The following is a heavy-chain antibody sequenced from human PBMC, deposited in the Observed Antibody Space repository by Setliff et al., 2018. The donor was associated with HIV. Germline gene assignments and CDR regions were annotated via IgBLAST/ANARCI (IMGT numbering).Heavy chain of an antibody. CDR1: GGSFSSYY. Sequence: KTSETLSLTCTVYGGSFSSYYWSWIRQPPGKGLEWIGEINHSGSTNYNPSLKSRISMSVDTSQNQFSLELTSLTAADTAVYYCATRPRIAARPFDYWGQGTLVTVSS. CDR2: INHSGST. V-gene: IGHV4-34*09. D-gene: IGHD6-6*01. CDR3: ATRPRIAARPFDY. J-gene: IGHJ4*02.